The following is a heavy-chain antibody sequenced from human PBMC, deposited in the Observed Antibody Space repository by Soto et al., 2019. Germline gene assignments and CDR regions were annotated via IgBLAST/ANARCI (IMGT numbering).Heavy chain of an antibody. CDR1: GASISSAGYY. CDR3: ARDRLGNHYYNGMDV. J-gene: IGHJ6*02. Sequence: ASETLSLTCSVSGASISSAGYYWTWIRQHPVKGLEWIGNIYYTGSTNYNESLKSRLIISVDRSENYFSLKLSYVTAADTAVYYCARDRLGNHYYNGMDVWGQGTTVTVSS. D-gene: IGHD3-10*01. CDR2: IYYTGST. V-gene: IGHV4-31*03.